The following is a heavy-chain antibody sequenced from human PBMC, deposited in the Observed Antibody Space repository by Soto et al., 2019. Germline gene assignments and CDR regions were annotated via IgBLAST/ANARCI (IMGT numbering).Heavy chain of an antibody. CDR3: TRPPNYDFWSGYSLYYFDY. Sequence: SLRLSCTASGFTFGDYAMSWVRQAPGKGLEWVGFIRSKAYGGTTEYAASVKGRFTISRDDSKSIAYLQMNSLKTEDTAVYYCTRPPNYDFWSGYSLYYFDYWGQGTLVTVYS. V-gene: IGHV3-49*04. D-gene: IGHD3-3*01. J-gene: IGHJ4*02. CDR2: IRSKAYGGTT. CDR1: GFTFGDYA.